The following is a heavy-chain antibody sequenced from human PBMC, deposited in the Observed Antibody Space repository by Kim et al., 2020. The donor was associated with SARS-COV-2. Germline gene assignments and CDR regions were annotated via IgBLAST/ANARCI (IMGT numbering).Heavy chain of an antibody. V-gene: IGHV3-23*01. CDR3: AKDFVVGGGYYFDY. Sequence: EGSLRLSCATSGFTFSSFAMHWVRQAPGKGLEWISGISGSAGRTSYADSVKGRYTISRDNSKNTLYLQMNSLRAEDTAVYYCAKDFVVGGGYYFDYWGQGTLVTVSS. J-gene: IGHJ4*02. D-gene: IGHD5-12*01. CDR1: GFTFSSFA. CDR2: ISGSAGRT.